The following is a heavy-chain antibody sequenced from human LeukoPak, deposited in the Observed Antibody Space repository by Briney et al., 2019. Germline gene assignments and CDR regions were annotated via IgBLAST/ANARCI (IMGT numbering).Heavy chain of an antibody. V-gene: IGHV3-74*01. CDR1: GFTFSSYW. J-gene: IGHJ4*02. CDR2: INTDGTHT. Sequence: PGGSLRLSCAASGFTFSSYWMHWVRLAPGRGLVWVSRINTDGTHTSYADSVKGRFSIPRDNAKNPLYLQMNRLRAEDTAVYYCARDFSVDYWGRETLVTVSS. D-gene: IGHD3-3*01. CDR3: ARDFSVDY.